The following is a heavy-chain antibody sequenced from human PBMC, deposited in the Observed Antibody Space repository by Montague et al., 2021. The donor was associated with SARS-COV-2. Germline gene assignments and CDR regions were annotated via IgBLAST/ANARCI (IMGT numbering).Heavy chain of an antibody. V-gene: IGHV4-34*01. Sequence: SETLSLTCAVYGGSFSGYFWSWIRQTPGRGLEWIGEINHGGTADYNPSLKGRVTLSVETSKAQFSLILTSVTAADTAVYYCARERGRGVDYFDPWGQGTLVTVSS. CDR3: ARERGRGVDYFDP. CDR1: GGSFSGYF. J-gene: IGHJ5*02. D-gene: IGHD4-11*01. CDR2: INHGGTA.